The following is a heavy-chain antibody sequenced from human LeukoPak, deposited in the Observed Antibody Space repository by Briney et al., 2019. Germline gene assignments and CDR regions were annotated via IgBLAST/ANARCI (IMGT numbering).Heavy chain of an antibody. CDR3: AKSYCSSTSCSLGAFDI. J-gene: IGHJ3*02. Sequence: PGGSLRLSCAASGFTFDDYAMHWVRQAPGKGLEWVSGISWNSGSIGYADSVKGRFTISRDNAKNSLYLQMNSLRAEDTALYYCAKSYCSSTSCSLGAFDIWGQGTMVTVSS. V-gene: IGHV3-9*01. CDR2: ISWNSGSI. D-gene: IGHD2-2*01. CDR1: GFTFDDYA.